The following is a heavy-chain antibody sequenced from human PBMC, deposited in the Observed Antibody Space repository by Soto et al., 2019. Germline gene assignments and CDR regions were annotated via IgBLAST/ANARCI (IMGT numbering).Heavy chain of an antibody. CDR1: GFTFSSYG. CDR3: AKDLRSGDYDFWSGYSDRYYYYYGMDV. Sequence: PGGSLRLSCAASGFTFSSYGMHWVRQAPGKGLEWVAVISYDGSNKYYADSVKGRFTISRDNSKNTLYLQMNSLRAEDTAVYYCAKDLRSGDYDFWSGYSDRYYYYYGMDVWGQGTTVTVSS. CDR2: ISYDGSNK. J-gene: IGHJ6*02. D-gene: IGHD3-3*01. V-gene: IGHV3-30*18.